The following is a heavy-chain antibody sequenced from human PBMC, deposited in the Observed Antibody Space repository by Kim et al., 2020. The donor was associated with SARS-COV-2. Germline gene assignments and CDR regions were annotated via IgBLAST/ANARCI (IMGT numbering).Heavy chain of an antibody. CDR2: ISYDGSNK. V-gene: IGHV3-30*18. Sequence: GGSLRLSCAASGFTFSSYGMHWVRQAPGKGLEWVAVISYDGSNKYYPDSVKGRFTISRDNSKNTLYLQMNSLRAEDTAVYYCAKEGPSYCGGDCYSAWYFDLWGRGTLVTVSS. CDR1: GFTFSSYG. CDR3: AKEGPSYCGGDCYSAWYFDL. D-gene: IGHD2-21*02. J-gene: IGHJ2*01.